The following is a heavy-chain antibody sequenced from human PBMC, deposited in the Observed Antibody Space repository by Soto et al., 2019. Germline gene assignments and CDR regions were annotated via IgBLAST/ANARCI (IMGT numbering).Heavy chain of an antibody. D-gene: IGHD6-6*01. CDR3: ARGSSSSNKAVDY. CDR1: GGSISSSSYY. V-gene: IGHV4-39*01. J-gene: IGHJ4*02. Sequence: SETLSITCTVSGGSISSSSYYWGWIRQPPGKGLEWIGSIYYRGSTYYNKSLKRRVTISVDTSKKQLSMKLSSVTAAVTAVYYCARGSSSSNKAVDYWGQGTLVTVSS. CDR2: IYYRGST.